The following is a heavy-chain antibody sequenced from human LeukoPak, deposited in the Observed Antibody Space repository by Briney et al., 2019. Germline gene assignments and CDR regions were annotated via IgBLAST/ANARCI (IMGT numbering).Heavy chain of an antibody. Sequence: SETLPLTCTVSGGSISSGSYYWSWIRQPAGKGLEWIGRIYTGGSTNYNPSLKSRVTISVDTSKNQFSLKLSSVTAADTAVYYCARVLGDYGIGYWGQGTLVTVSS. D-gene: IGHD4-17*01. CDR2: IYTGGST. CDR1: GGSISSGSYY. V-gene: IGHV4-61*02. J-gene: IGHJ4*02. CDR3: ARVLGDYGIGY.